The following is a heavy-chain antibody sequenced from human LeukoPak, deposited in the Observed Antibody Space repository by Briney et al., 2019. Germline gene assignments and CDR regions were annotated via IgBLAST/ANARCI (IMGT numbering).Heavy chain of an antibody. CDR1: GYTFTSYA. D-gene: IGHD2-8*01. Sequence: ASVKVSCKASGYTFTSYAMHWVRQAPGQRLEWMGWMNPNSGNTGYAQKFQGRVTITRNTSISTAYMELSSLGSEDTAVYYCARKLKGYCTNGVCFDAFDIWGQGTIVTVSS. CDR2: MNPNSGNT. CDR3: ARKLKGYCTNGVCFDAFDI. J-gene: IGHJ3*02. V-gene: IGHV1-8*03.